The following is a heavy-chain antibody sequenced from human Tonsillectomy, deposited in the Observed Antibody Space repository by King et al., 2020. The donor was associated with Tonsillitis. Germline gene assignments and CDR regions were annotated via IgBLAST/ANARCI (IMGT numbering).Heavy chain of an antibody. CDR2: IYWDDDK. V-gene: IGHV2-5*02. CDR1: GFSLSTSGVG. D-gene: IGHD6-19*01. J-gene: IGHJ1*01. Sequence: ITLKESGPTLVKPTQTLTLTCTFSGFSLSTSGVGVGWIRQPPGKALEWLAVIYWDDDKHYSPSLKSRVTITKDTSKNQVVLTMTNMHPVDTATYYCAHRLWDSSAWYVGDFFQHWGQGTLVTVSS. CDR3: AHRLWDSSAWYVGDFFQH.